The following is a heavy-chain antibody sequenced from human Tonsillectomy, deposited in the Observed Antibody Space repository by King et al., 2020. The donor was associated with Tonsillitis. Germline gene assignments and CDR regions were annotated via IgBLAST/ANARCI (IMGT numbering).Heavy chain of an antibody. J-gene: IGHJ4*02. CDR3: SGTLGRTFCGGDCYPPTLFDY. CDR1: GDSVSSYY. D-gene: IGHD2-21*02. CDR2: IYHSGST. V-gene: IGHV4-59*02. Sequence: QLQESGPGLVKPSETLSLICTVSGDSVSSYYWSWIRQSPGMGLEWIGCIYHSGSTIYNPSLRNRVTISVDTSQNQFSLRLSSVTAADTALYFCSGTLGRTFCGGDCYPPTLFDYWGQGALVTVSS.